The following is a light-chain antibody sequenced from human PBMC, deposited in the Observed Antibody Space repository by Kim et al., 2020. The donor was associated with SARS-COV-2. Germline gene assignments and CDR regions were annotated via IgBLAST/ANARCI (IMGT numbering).Light chain of an antibody. J-gene: IGKJ2*01. CDR3: LQDYGYPRT. Sequence: SASVGDRVTITCRASQGIRNDLGWYQQKPGKAPKLLIYGASILQTGVPSRFSGSASGTDFTLTISSLQAEDFATYYCLQDYGYPRTFGQGTKVEI. CDR2: GAS. CDR1: QGIRND. V-gene: IGKV1-6*01.